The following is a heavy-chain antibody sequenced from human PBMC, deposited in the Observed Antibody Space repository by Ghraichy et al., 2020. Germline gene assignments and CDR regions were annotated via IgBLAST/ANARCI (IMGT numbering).Heavy chain of an antibody. CDR1: GGSFSGYY. CDR2: INHSGST. D-gene: IGHD6-13*01. V-gene: IGHV4-34*01. Sequence: SQTLSLTCAVYGGSFSGYYWSWIRQPPGKGLEWIGEINHSGSTNYNPSLKSRVTISVDTSKNQFSLKLSSVTAADTAVYYCARIGAARPYPWSKGWFDPWGQGTLVTVSS. J-gene: IGHJ5*02. CDR3: ARIGAARPYPWSKGWFDP.